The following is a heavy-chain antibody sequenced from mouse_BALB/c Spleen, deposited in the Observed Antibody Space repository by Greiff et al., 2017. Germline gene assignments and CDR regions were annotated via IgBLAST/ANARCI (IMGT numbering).Heavy chain of an antibody. CDR2: INPYNDGT. J-gene: IGHJ4*01. D-gene: IGHD1-1*01. CDR3: ARGGLYYGSSYDYAMDY. Sequence: VQLQQSGPELVKPGASVKMSCKASGYTFTSYVMHWVKQKPGQGLEWIGYINPYNDGTKYNEKFKGKATLTSDKSSSTAYMELSSLTSEDSAVYYCARGGLYYGSSYDYAMDYWGQGTSVTVSS. CDR1: GYTFTSYV. V-gene: IGHV1-14*01.